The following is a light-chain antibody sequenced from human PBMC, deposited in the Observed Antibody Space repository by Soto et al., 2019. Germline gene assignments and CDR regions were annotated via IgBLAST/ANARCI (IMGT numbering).Light chain of an antibody. J-gene: IGKJ1*01. CDR3: QQYGSSSWT. Sequence: EIVLTQSPGTLSLSPGERATLSCRASQSVSSNYLAWYQQQKPGQAPRLLIYGASSRATGVPDRFSGSGSGTDFTLAISRLEPEEFVVYYCQQYGSSSWTFGQGTKVDIK. CDR1: QSVSSNY. V-gene: IGKV3-20*01. CDR2: GAS.